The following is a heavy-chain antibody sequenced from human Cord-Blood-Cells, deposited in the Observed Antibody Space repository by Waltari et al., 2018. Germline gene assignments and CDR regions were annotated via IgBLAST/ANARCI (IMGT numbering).Heavy chain of an antibody. CDR1: GYTFTGYS. J-gene: IGHJ4*02. CDR2: INPNSGGT. Sequence: QVQLVQSGAEVKKPGASVKVSCKASGYTFTGYSMPWVRQAHGQGLEWMGWINPNSGGTNYAQKFQGRVTMTRDTSISTAYMELSRLRSDDTAVYYCARTLLMYYDILTGYYDYWGQGTLVTVSS. V-gene: IGHV1-2*02. CDR3: ARTLLMYYDILTGYYDY. D-gene: IGHD3-9*01.